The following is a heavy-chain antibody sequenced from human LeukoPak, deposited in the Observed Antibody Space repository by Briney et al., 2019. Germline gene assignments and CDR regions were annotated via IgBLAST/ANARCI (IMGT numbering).Heavy chain of an antibody. V-gene: IGHV4/OR15-8*02. J-gene: IGHJ4*02. CDR1: GVSISSDDW. D-gene: IGHD3-10*01. CDR2: THRSGDT. Sequence: SETLSLTCAVYGVSISSDDWWTWVRQPPGKGLEWIGETHRSGDTKYNPSLNGRVTISMDNSKNQLSLNLISVTAADTAIYFCATRHHSRTYMVPLDSWGQGTLVTVSS. CDR3: ATRHHSRTYMVPLDS.